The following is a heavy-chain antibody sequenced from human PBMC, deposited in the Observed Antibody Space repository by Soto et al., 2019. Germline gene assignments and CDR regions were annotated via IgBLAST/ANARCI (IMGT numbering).Heavy chain of an antibody. V-gene: IGHV3-33*01. Sequence: AGSLRLSCAASGFTFSSYGMHWVRQAPGKGLEWVAVIWYDGSNKYYAGSEKDRFTISRDNSKNTLYLQMNSLRAPDTAVYYCSRTKLDYYDSSFPWFGPWGQGTLGTVSS. CDR3: SRTKLDYYDSSFPWFGP. CDR2: IWYDGSNK. D-gene: IGHD3-22*01. CDR1: GFTFSSYG. J-gene: IGHJ5*02.